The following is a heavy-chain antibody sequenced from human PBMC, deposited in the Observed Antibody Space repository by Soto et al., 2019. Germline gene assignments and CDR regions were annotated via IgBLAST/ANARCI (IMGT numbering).Heavy chain of an antibody. CDR3: ASVGRWRQLD. V-gene: IGHV1-8*01. CDR1: GYTFINYD. CDR2: MNPKSGKT. J-gene: IGHJ4*02. D-gene: IGHD1-26*01. Sequence: QVQLVQSGAEVKKPGASVMVSCKASGYTFINYDINWVRQATGQGLEWMGWMNPKSGKTDYAQKFQGRVTMTMNTAIRTAYMELSRLTSEDTAVYYCASVGRWRQLDWGQGTLVTVSS.